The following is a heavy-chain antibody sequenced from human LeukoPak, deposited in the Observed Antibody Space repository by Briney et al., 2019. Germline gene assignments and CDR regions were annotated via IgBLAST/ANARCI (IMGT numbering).Heavy chain of an antibody. D-gene: IGHD3-10*01. J-gene: IGHJ4*02. CDR1: GYTFTGYY. Sequence: GASVKVSCKASGYTFTGYYMHWVRQAPGQGLEWMGWINPNSGGTNYAQKFQGRVTMTRDTSISTAYMELSSLRSEDTAVYYCARGTHYDSGSYYPDYWGQGTLVTVSS. V-gene: IGHV1-2*02. CDR3: ARGTHYDSGSYYPDY. CDR2: INPNSGGT.